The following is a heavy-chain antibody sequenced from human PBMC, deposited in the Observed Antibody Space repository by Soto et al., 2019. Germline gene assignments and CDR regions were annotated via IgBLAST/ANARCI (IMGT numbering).Heavy chain of an antibody. CDR2: INHSGST. V-gene: IGHV4-34*01. Sequence: SETLSLTCAVYGGSFSGYYWSWIRQPPGKGLEWIGEINHSGSTNYNPSLKSRVTISVDTSKSQFSLKLSSVTAADTAVYYCARGYYDFWSGHYGMDVWGQGTTVTVSS. D-gene: IGHD3-3*01. CDR1: GGSFSGYY. J-gene: IGHJ6*02. CDR3: ARGYYDFWSGHYGMDV.